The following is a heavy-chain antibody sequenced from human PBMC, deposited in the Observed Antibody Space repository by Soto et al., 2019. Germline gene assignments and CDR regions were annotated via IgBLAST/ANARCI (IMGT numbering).Heavy chain of an antibody. CDR2: MNPNSGNT. D-gene: IGHD3-16*01. Sequence: GASVKVSCKASGYTFTSYDINWVRQATGQGLEWMGWMNPNSGNTGYAQKFQGRVTMTRNTSISTAYMKLSSLRTEDTAVYYCASAPVLGAPNYYYYYMDDWGKGTTVTVSS. CDR3: ASAPVLGAPNYYYYYMDD. J-gene: IGHJ6*03. V-gene: IGHV1-8*01. CDR1: GYTFTSYD.